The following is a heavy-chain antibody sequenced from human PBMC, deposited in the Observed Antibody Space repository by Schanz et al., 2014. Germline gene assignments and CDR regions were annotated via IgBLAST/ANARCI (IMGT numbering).Heavy chain of an antibody. CDR3: ARERQQLVRWYYYYGMDV. J-gene: IGHJ6*02. V-gene: IGHV3-30*02. CDR2: IWYDGNRK. D-gene: IGHD6-13*01. Sequence: QVQMVESGGGVVQPGGSLRLSCVASGFTFSRYGMHWVRQAPGKGLEWAAFIWYDGNRKYYRDSVKGRFTISRDNSKSTLYLQIDSLRVDDTGVYYCARERQQLVRWYYYYGMDVWGQGTTVTVSS. CDR1: GFTFSRYG.